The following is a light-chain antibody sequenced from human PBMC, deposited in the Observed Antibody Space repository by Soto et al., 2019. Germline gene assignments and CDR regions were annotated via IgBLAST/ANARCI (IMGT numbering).Light chain of an antibody. V-gene: IGKV1-5*03. J-gene: IGKJ5*01. CDR2: KAS. CDR3: QQSYRTPIT. CDR1: QRMSGW. Sequence: DIQMTQSPSTLSASVVDTVTITGRASQRMSGWLAWHQQKPGKAPKLLIYKASFLEGGVPSRFSGSGSGTDFTLTISSLQPEDFATYYCQQSYRTPITFGQGTRLEIK.